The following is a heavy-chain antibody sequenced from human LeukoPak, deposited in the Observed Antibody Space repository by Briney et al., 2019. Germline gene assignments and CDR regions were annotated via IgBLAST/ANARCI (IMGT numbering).Heavy chain of an antibody. V-gene: IGHV3-33*01. CDR2: IWNDGSNK. D-gene: IGHD3-10*01. J-gene: IGHJ4*02. CDR3: ARASGPFDY. CDR1: GFTFSIYG. Sequence: GGSLRLSCAASGFTFSIYGIHWVRQAPGKGLEWVAVIWNDGSNKYYADSVKGRFTISRDNSKNTLYLQMNSLRAEDTAVYSCARASGPFDYWGQGTLVTVSS.